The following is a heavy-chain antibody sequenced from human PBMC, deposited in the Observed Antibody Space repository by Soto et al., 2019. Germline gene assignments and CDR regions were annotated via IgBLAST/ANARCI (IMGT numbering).Heavy chain of an antibody. CDR3: AREQDIVVVVAARGSYMDV. CDR1: GGSFSGYY. D-gene: IGHD2-15*01. J-gene: IGHJ6*03. CDR2: INHSGST. V-gene: IGHV4-34*01. Sequence: SETLSLTCAVYGGSFSGYYWSWIRQPPGKGLEWIGEINHSGSTNYNPSLKSRVTISVDTSKNQFSLKLSSVTAAETAVYYCAREQDIVVVVAARGSYMDVWGKGTTVTVSS.